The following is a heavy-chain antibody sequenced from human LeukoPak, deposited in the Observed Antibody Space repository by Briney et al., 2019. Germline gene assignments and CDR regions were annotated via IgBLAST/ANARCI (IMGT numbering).Heavy chain of an antibody. Sequence: GGSLRLSCAASGFTFDDYGMSWVRQAPGKGLEWVSGINWNGGSTGYADSVKGRFTISRDNAKNSLYLQMNSLRAEDTALYYCARGDRYYYDSSGYHAADYWGQGTLVTVSS. CDR1: GFTFDDYG. CDR3: ARGDRYYYDSSGYHAADY. D-gene: IGHD3-22*01. CDR2: INWNGGST. V-gene: IGHV3-20*04. J-gene: IGHJ4*02.